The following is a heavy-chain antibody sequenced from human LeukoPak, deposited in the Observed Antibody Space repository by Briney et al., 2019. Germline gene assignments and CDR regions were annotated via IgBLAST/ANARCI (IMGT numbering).Heavy chain of an antibody. J-gene: IGHJ4*02. V-gene: IGHV3-33*06. CDR1: GFTFSHTG. D-gene: IGHD2-15*01. CDR3: AKDYGTTGYYRGGFFDY. Sequence: AGGSLRLSCAASGFTFSHTGIHWVRQAPGKGLEWVALIYYDGSNQFYADSVKGRFTISRDNSKNMVFLHLNSLRDEDTAVYFCAKDYGTTGYYRGGFFDYWGQGALVTVSS. CDR2: IYYDGSNQ.